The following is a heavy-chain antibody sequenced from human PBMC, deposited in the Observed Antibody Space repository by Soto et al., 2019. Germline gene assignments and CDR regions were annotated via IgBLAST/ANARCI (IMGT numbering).Heavy chain of an antibody. CDR2: INPSSGGT. CDR3: ASLGATPGS. D-gene: IGHD1-26*01. J-gene: IGHJ4*02. Sequence: ASVKVSCKASGYTFTGYYMHWVRQAPGQRLEWMGWINPSSGGTNYAQKFQGWVTMTRDTSISTAYMELSSLRAEDTAVYYCASLGATPGSWGQGTLVTVSS. CDR1: GYTFTGYY. V-gene: IGHV1-2*04.